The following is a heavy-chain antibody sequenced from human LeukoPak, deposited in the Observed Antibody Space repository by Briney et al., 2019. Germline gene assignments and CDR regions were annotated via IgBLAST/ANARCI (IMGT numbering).Heavy chain of an antibody. CDR3: ARVRGYYDSSGYYGLSFDY. D-gene: IGHD3-22*01. J-gene: IGHJ4*02. CDR1: GFTLSSYA. CDR2: ISYDGSNK. V-gene: IGHV3-30-3*01. Sequence: AGGSLRLSCAASGFTLSSYAMHWVRQAPGKGLEWVAVISYDGSNKYYADSVKGRFTISRDNSKSTLYLQMNSLRAEDTAVYYCARVRGYYDSSGYYGLSFDYWGQGTLVTVSS.